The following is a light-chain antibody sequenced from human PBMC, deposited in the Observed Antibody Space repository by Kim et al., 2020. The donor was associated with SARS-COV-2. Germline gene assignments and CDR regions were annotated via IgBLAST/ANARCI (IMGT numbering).Light chain of an antibody. CDR2: YDS. CDR1: NIGSKS. J-gene: IGLJ2*01. Sequence: ATGKTARGTCGGNNIGSKSVHWYQQKPGQAPVLVIYYDSDRPSGIPERFSGSNSGNTATLTISRVEAGDEADYYCQVWDSSSDHVVFGGGTQLTVL. V-gene: IGLV3-21*04. CDR3: QVWDSSSDHVV.